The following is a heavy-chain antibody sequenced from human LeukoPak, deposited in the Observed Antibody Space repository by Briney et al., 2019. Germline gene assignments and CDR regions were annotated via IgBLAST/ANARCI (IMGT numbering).Heavy chain of an antibody. CDR3: ARGGSYLSAFDI. CDR1: GLRFSRGG. CDR2: IQYDESSK. Sequence: GGSLRLSCKASGLRFSRGGMHSIRQAPGKGLEWLALIQYDESSKYYADSVKGRFTISTDNSKNTLYLQMNSLRAEDTAVYYCARGGSYLSAFDIWGQGTMVTVSS. V-gene: IGHV3-30*02. J-gene: IGHJ3*02. D-gene: IGHD1-26*01.